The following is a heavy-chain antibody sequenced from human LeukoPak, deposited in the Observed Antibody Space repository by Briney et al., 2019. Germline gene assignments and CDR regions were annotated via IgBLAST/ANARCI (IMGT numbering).Heavy chain of an antibody. CDR2: ISSSGSTI. J-gene: IGHJ6*04. CDR1: GFTVSSNS. Sequence: RSGGSLRLSCAASGFTVSSNSWSWVRQAPGKGLEWVSYISSSGSTIYYADSVKGRFTISRDNAKNSLYLQMNSLRAEDTAVYYCAELGITMIGGVWGKGTTVTISS. V-gene: IGHV3-48*04. CDR3: AELGITMIGGV. D-gene: IGHD3-10*02.